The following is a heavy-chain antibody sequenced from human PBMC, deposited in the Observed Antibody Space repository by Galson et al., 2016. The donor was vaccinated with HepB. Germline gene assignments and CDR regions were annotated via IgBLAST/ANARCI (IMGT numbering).Heavy chain of an antibody. CDR3: ARGTVTPFHYYYYYMDV. Sequence: ETLSLTCSVSGGSISSSAYWGWIRQPPGKGLEWIANIHYSGSIDYKSSLKSRVTISLDKFKNQFSLKLNSVTAADTAVYYCARGTVTPFHYYYYYMDVWGKGTTVTVSS. D-gene: IGHD4-17*01. J-gene: IGHJ6*03. CDR1: GGSISSSAY. V-gene: IGHV4-39*07. CDR2: IHYSGSI.